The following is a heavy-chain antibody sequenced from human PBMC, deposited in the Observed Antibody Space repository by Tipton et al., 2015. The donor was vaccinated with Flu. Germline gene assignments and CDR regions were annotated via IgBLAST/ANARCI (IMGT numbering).Heavy chain of an antibody. CDR1: GNSMGSDYY. J-gene: IGHJ4*02. CDR3: ARGTGDAYLDS. V-gene: IGHV4-38-2*02. CDR2: SHRSGNT. D-gene: IGHD1-1*01. Sequence: TLSLTCSVSGNSMGSDYYWGWIRQPRGKGLEWIGNSHRSGNTYRNPSLKGRVTMSVDTSKNQFSLRLNSVTAADTAVYYCARGTGDAYLDSWGRGTLVTVSS.